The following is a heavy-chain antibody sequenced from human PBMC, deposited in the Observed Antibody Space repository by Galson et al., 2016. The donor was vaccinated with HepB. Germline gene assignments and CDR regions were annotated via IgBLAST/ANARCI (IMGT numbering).Heavy chain of an antibody. CDR3: ASIVVVSSAPTNYFDY. V-gene: IGHV4-39*01. CDR1: GGSISSTTYY. CDR2: INYSGDT. D-gene: IGHD2-21*01. J-gene: IGHJ4*02. Sequence: ETLSLTCSVSGGSISSTTYYWVWIRQSPGKGPEWIGSINYSGDTYYDESLKNRVTISVDTSKSQFSLRLRSVTAADTAVYYCASIVVVSSAPTNYFDYWGQGMLVTVSS.